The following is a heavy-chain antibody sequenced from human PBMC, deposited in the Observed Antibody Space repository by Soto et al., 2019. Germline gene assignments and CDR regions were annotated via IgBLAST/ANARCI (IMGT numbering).Heavy chain of an antibody. CDR3: ARHPERIAQIGWFDP. J-gene: IGHJ5*02. Sequence: PGGSLRLSGASSRFAYRSYSLNWVRQAPGEGLEWVSYISSSSSTIYYADSVKGRFTISRDNAKNSLYLQMNSLRAEDTAVYYCARHPERIAQIGWFDPWGQGTLVTVSS. CDR1: RFAYRSYS. CDR2: ISSSSSTI. D-gene: IGHD6-13*01. V-gene: IGHV3-48*01.